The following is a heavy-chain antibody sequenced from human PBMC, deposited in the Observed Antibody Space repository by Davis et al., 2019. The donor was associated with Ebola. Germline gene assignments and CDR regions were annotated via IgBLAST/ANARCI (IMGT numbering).Heavy chain of an antibody. D-gene: IGHD2-15*01. CDR2: INPSGGST. Sequence: ASVKVSCKASGYTFTSYYMHWVRQAPGQGLEWMGIINPSGGSTSYAQKFQGRVTMTRDTSTSTVYMELSSLRSEDTAVYYCAREVVVVVAATPSGYYYGMDVWGKGTTVTVSS. V-gene: IGHV1-46*01. J-gene: IGHJ6*04. CDR1: GYTFTSYY. CDR3: AREVVVVVAATPSGYYYGMDV.